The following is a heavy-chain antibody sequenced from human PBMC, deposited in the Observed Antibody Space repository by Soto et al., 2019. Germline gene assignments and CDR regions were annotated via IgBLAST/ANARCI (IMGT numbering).Heavy chain of an antibody. CDR3: ARAGGSGRWRGYYYYGMDV. V-gene: IGHV4-4*07. CDR1: GGSISSYY. J-gene: IGHJ6*02. D-gene: IGHD2-15*01. Sequence: SETLSLTCTVSGGSISSYYWSWIRQPAGKGLEWIGRIYTSGSTNYNPSLKSRVTMPVDTSKNQFSLKLSSVTAADTAVYYCARAGGSGRWRGYYYYGMDVWGQGTTVTVSS. CDR2: IYTSGST.